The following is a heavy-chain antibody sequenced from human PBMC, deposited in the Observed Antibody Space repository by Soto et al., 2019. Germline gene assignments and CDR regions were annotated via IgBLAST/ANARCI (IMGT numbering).Heavy chain of an antibody. CDR3: ARLIVDTETFDY. V-gene: IGHV4-59*08. Sequence: QVRLQESGPGLVKPSETLSLTCTVSGGSMIRSYWSWIRQPPGRGLEWIGFIYYAGSTKYNPSLNSRVTISVDTSKNQFSLTVTSVTAADTAVYYCARLIVDTETFDYWGQGTLFTVSS. J-gene: IGHJ4*02. CDR2: IYYAGST. D-gene: IGHD5-12*01. CDR1: GGSMIRSY.